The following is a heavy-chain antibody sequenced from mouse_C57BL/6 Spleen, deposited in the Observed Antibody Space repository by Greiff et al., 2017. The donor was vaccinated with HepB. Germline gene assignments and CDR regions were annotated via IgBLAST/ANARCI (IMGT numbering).Heavy chain of an antibody. Sequence: EVKVVESGGDLVKPGGSLKLSCAASGFTFSSYGMSWVRQTPDKRLEWVATISSGGSYTYYPDSVKGRFTISRDNSKNTLYLQMSSLKSEDTAMYYCATFPDYCGQGTTLTVSS. CDR2: ISSGGSYT. CDR3: ATFPDY. CDR1: GFTFSSYG. J-gene: IGHJ2*01. V-gene: IGHV5-6*01.